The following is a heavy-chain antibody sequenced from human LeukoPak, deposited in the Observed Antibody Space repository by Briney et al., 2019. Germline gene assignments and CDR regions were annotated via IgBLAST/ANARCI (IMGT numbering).Heavy chain of an antibody. CDR2: CSSSSSYI. V-gene: IGHV3-21*01. D-gene: IGHD6-13*01. CDR3: ATGSSWYFEY. J-gene: IGHJ4*02. CDR1: GFTFSNNN. Sequence: TAGSLRLSCAASGFTFSNNNLNWVRQAPGKGLEWVSSCSSSSSYIYYADSVKGRFTISRDNAKNSLYLQMNSLRAEDTAVYYCATGSSWYFEYWGQGTLVTVSS.